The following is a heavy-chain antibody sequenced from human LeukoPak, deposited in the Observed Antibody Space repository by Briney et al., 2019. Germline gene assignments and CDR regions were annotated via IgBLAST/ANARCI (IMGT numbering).Heavy chain of an antibody. CDR3: ARSSSLGLFDY. Sequence: SQTLSLTCTVSGGSISSGSYYWSWIRQPAGKGLEWIGRIYTSGGTNYNPSLKSRVTISVDTSKNQFSLKLSSVTAADTAVYYCARSSSLGLFDYWGQGTLVTVSS. CDR1: GGSISSGSYY. J-gene: IGHJ4*02. D-gene: IGHD7-27*01. CDR2: IYTSGGT. V-gene: IGHV4-61*02.